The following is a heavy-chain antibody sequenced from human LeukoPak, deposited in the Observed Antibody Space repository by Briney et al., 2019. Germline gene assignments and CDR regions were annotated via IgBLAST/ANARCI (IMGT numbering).Heavy chain of an antibody. Sequence: GGSLRLSCAASGFTVSSNYMSWVRQAPGKGLEWVSVIYSGGSTYYADSVKGRFTISRDNSKNTLYLQMNSLRAEDTAVYYCARDGRDGYNFGYYYGMDVWGQGTTVTVSS. CDR3: ARDGRDGYNFGYYYGMDV. CDR1: GFTVSSNY. V-gene: IGHV3-53*01. CDR2: IYSGGST. J-gene: IGHJ6*02. D-gene: IGHD5-24*01.